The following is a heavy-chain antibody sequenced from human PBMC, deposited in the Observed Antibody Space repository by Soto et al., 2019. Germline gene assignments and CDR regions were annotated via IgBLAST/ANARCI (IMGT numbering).Heavy chain of an antibody. CDR1: GFTFSGSA. D-gene: IGHD5-18*01. CDR2: IRSKANSYAT. CDR3: TRLGDTAMVPDY. Sequence: GGSLRLSCAASGFTFSGSAMHWVRQASGKGLEWVGRIRSKANSYATAYAASVKGRFTISRDDSKNTAYLQMNSLKTEDTAVYYCTRLGDTAMVPDYWGQGTLVTVSS. J-gene: IGHJ4*02. V-gene: IGHV3-73*01.